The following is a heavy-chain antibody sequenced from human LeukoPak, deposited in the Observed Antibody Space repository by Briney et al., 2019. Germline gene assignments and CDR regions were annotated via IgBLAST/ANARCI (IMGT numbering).Heavy chain of an antibody. D-gene: IGHD6-19*01. J-gene: IGHJ4*02. CDR3: ARGSIAVADPLGY. CDR1: GYTFTSYD. CDR2: MNPNSGNT. Sequence: ASVKVSCKASGYTFTSYDINWVRQATGQGLEWMGWMNPNSGNTGYAQKFQGRVTMTRDTSISTAYMELSRLRSDDTAVYYCARGSIAVADPLGYWGQGTLVTVSS. V-gene: IGHV1-8*01.